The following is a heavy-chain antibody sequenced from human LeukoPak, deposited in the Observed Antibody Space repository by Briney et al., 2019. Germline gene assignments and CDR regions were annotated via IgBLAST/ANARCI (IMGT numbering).Heavy chain of an antibody. CDR1: GFSFSTFS. Sequence: GGSLRLSCAASGFSFSTFSMHWVRQAPGKGLEWVSAISGSGGSTYYADSVKGRFTISRDNSKNTLYLQMNSLRAEDTAVYYCAKALWELPHFDYWGQGTLVTVSS. D-gene: IGHD1-26*01. V-gene: IGHV3-23*01. CDR2: ISGSGGST. CDR3: AKALWELPHFDY. J-gene: IGHJ4*02.